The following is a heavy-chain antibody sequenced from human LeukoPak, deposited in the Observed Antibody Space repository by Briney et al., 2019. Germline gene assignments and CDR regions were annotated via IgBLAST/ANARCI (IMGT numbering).Heavy chain of an antibody. D-gene: IGHD3-10*01. CDR1: GDSIRSRTFH. CDR2: IYYSGST. CDR3: ARHKNTGSGKGPIDY. V-gene: IGHV4-39*01. Sequence: SDTLSLTCTVSGDSIRSRTFHWGWIRQPPAKGLEWIGPIYYSGSTYYNPSVKSRATISVDTSKNQFSLKLSSVTAAETTLYYCARHKNTGSGKGPIDYWGQGTLVTVSS. J-gene: IGHJ4*02.